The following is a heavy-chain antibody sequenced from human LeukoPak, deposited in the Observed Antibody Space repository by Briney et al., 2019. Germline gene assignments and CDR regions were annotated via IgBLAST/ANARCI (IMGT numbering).Heavy chain of an antibody. CDR3: AKEVRGSGWSLYYFDY. V-gene: IGHV4-31*03. Sequence: PSETLSLTCTVSGGSVSSGNYYWTWIRQHPGKGLEWIGYIYYSGSAYYNPSLKSRVTISVDTSKNQFSLNLSSVTAADTAVYYCAKEVRGSGWSLYYFDYWGQGTLVTVSS. CDR2: IYYSGSA. CDR1: GGSVSSGNYY. D-gene: IGHD6-19*01. J-gene: IGHJ4*02.